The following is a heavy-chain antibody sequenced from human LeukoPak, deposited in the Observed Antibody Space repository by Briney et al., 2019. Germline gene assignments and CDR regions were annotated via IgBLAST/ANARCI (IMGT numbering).Heavy chain of an antibody. D-gene: IGHD1-26*01. Sequence: GASVKVSCKSYGYTFPSYNIHWVRQARAQGLEWMGWNHPHSCDTNYAQKFQGRVPMTRDKSISTAYMAQSRLTSGHTPVYLCVRGGGTAHFDYWGEGTLVTVSS. J-gene: IGHJ4*02. CDR3: VRGGGTAHFDY. V-gene: IGHV1-2*02. CDR2: NHPHSCDT. CDR1: GYTFPSYN.